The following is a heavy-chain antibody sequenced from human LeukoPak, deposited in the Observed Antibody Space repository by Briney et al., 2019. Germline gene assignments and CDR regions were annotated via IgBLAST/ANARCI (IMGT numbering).Heavy chain of an antibody. D-gene: IGHD6-19*01. CDR2: INPNSGST. CDR3: ARASAGYSSGWHDY. V-gene: IGHV1-2*02. Sequence: GASVTVSFTSSAYTFTFYYMHWVGQAPGQGLGWMGWINPNSGSTNYAQKFQGRVTMTRDTSISTAYMELSRLRSDDTAVYYCARASAGYSSGWHDYWGQGTLVTVSS. J-gene: IGHJ4*02. CDR1: AYTFTFYY.